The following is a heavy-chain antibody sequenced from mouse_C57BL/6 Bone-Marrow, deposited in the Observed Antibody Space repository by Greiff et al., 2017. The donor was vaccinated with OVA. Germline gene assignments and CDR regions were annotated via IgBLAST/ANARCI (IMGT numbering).Heavy chain of an antibody. CDR2: ISSGGSYT. Sequence: EVHLVESGGDLVKPGGSLKLSCAASGFTFSSYGMSWVRQTPDKRLEWVATISSGGSYTYYPDSVKGRFTISRENAKNTLYLQMSSLKSEDTAMYYCARHLCLDYWGQGTTLTVSS. CDR1: GFTFSSYG. CDR3: ARHLCLDY. J-gene: IGHJ2*01. V-gene: IGHV5-6*01.